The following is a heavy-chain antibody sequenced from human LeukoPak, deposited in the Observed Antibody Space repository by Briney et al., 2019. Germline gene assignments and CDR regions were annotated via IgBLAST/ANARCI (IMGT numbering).Heavy chain of an antibody. V-gene: IGHV3-21*01. CDR3: ARVLPNSSGYYYGWSDP. CDR2: ISSSSSYI. CDR1: GFTFSSYS. Sequence: GGSLRLSCAASGFTFSSYSMNWVRQAPGKGLEWVSSISSSSSYIYYADSVKGRFTISRDNAKNSLYLQMNSLRAEDTAVYYCARVLPNSSGYYYGWSDPWGQGTLVTVSS. J-gene: IGHJ5*02. D-gene: IGHD3-22*01.